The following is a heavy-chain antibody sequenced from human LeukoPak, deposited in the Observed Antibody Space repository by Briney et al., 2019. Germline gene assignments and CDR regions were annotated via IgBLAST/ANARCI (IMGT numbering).Heavy chain of an antibody. J-gene: IGHJ4*02. Sequence: PSETLSLTCTVSGGSISSSSYYWGWIRQPPGKGLEWIGSIYYSGSTYYNPSLKSRVTISVDTSKNQLSLKLSSVTAADTAVYYCARAIAVAGPIDYWGQGTLFTVSS. CDR2: IYYSGST. D-gene: IGHD6-19*01. CDR1: GGSISSSSYY. V-gene: IGHV4-39*01. CDR3: ARAIAVAGPIDY.